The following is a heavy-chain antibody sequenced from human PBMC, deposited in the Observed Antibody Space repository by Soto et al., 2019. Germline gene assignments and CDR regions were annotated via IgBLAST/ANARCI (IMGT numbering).Heavy chain of an antibody. Sequence: EVQLVESGGGLVQPGGSLRLSCAASGFTFSDFWMSWVRQAPGKGLEWVANIKEDGSEKYYVDSVKGRFTISRNNAQNSLYLQMNSLRAEDTAVYYCGIGGSWGSDYGGVGTLVTVSS. D-gene: IGHD6-13*01. J-gene: IGHJ4*02. CDR1: GFTFSDFW. CDR3: GIGGSWGSDY. CDR2: IKEDGSEK. V-gene: IGHV3-7*05.